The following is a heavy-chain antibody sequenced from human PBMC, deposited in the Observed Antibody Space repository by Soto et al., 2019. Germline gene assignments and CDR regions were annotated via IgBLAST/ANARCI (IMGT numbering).Heavy chain of an antibody. CDR1: GVSVTTGSYN. CDR3: ARDGHGMDV. V-gene: IGHV4-61*01. Sequence: QVQLQESGPGLVRPSETLSLTCTVSGVSVTTGSYNWSWIRRPPGKGLEWIGNIFFTGITHSNPSLNNRVTMSVDTSKNQFSLTVASVTAADTAVYYCARDGHGMDVWGQGTTVTVSS. CDR2: IFFTGIT. J-gene: IGHJ6*02.